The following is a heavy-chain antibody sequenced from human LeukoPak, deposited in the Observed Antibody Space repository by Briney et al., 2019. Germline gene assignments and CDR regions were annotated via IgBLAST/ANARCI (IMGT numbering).Heavy chain of an antibody. V-gene: IGHV3-7*01. D-gene: IGHD2-2*01. J-gene: IGHJ4*02. Sequence: GGSLRLSCAASGFTFSSYWMSWVRQAPGKGLEWVANIKQDGSEKYYVDSVKGRFTVSRDNAKNSLYLQMNSLRAEDTAVYYCARGRYCSSTSCHYFDYWGQGTLVTVSS. CDR2: IKQDGSEK. CDR3: ARGRYCSSTSCHYFDY. CDR1: GFTFSSYW.